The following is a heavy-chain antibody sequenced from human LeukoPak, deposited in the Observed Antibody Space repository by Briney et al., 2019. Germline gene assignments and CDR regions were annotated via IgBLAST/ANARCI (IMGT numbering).Heavy chain of an antibody. CDR1: GGSFSGYY. J-gene: IGHJ6*03. V-gene: IGHV4-34*01. CDR2: INHSGST. Sequence: PSETLSLTCAVYGGSFSGYYWSWIRQPPGKGLEWIGEINHSGSTNYNPSLKSRVTISVDTSKNQFSLKLSSVTAADTAVYYCARHRSSGGDGYYYYMDVWGKGTTVTVSS. CDR3: ARHRSSGGDGYYYYMDV. D-gene: IGHD6-19*01.